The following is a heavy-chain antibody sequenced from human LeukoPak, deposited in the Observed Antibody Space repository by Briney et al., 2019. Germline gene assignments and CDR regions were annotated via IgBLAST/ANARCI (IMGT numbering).Heavy chain of an antibody. J-gene: IGHJ6*02. D-gene: IGHD3-16*01. V-gene: IGHV3-21*01. CDR1: GFTFSSYS. Sequence: GGSLRLSCAASGFTFSSYSMNWVRQALGKGLEWVSSISGSSSYIYYADSVKGRFTISRDNAKNSLYLQMNSLRAEDTAVYYCARVMDYDTGYYYGMDVWGQGTTVTVSS. CDR3: ARVMDYDTGYYYGMDV. CDR2: ISGSSSYI.